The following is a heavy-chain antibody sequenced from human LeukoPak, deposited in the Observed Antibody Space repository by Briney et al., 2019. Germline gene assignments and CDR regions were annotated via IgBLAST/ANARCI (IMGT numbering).Heavy chain of an antibody. V-gene: IGHV3-23*01. CDR3: AKMGSRQWLVCWFDP. CDR1: GFTFSSYA. D-gene: IGHD6-19*01. CDR2: ISGSGGST. Sequence: PGGSLRLSCAASGFTFSSYAMSWVRQAPGKGLEWVSAISGSGGSTYYADSVRGRFTISRDNSKNTLYLQMNSLRAEDTAVYYCAKMGSRQWLVCWFDPWGQGTLVTVSS. J-gene: IGHJ5*02.